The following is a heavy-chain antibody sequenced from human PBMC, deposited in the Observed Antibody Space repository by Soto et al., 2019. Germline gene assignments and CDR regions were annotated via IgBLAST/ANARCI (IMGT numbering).Heavy chain of an antibody. V-gene: IGHV4-39*07. J-gene: IGHJ4*02. Sequence: PSETLSLTCTVSSGSISSTIYSWDWIRQPPGKGLEWIGSIFYSGSTYYNPSLKSRVTISVDTSKNQFSLKLSSVTAADTAVYYCARGLIQLYGRAYFDYWGQGTLVTVSS. CDR1: SGSISSTIYS. CDR3: ARGLIQLYGRAYFDY. D-gene: IGHD5-18*01. CDR2: IFYSGST.